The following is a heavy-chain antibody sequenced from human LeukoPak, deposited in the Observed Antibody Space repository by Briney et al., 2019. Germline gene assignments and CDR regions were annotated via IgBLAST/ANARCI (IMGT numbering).Heavy chain of an antibody. CDR2: ISGDGGST. V-gene: IGHV3-43*02. CDR1: GFTFDDYA. D-gene: IGHD3-10*01. CDR3: AKDIAPRYGSGSLTTNYFDY. J-gene: IGHJ4*02. Sequence: PGGSLRLSCAASGFTFDDYAMHWVRQAPGKGLEWVSLISGDGGSTYYAGSVKGRFTISRDNSKNSLYLQMNSLRTEDTALYYCAKDIAPRYGSGSLTTNYFDYWGQGTLVTVSS.